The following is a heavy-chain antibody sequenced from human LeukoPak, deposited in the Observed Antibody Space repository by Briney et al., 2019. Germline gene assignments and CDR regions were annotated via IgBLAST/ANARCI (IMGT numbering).Heavy chain of an antibody. CDR1: GFTFGSYV. Sequence: QPGGSLRLSCAASGFTFGSYVMHWVRQAPGKGLEGGSCISDSGSTIYYADSVKGRFTISRDNAKNSLYLQMNSLRAEDTAVYYCARDLFRVLDYWGQGTLVTVSS. V-gene: IGHV3-48*03. CDR2: ISDSGSTI. J-gene: IGHJ4*02. D-gene: IGHD3-10*02. CDR3: ARDLFRVLDY.